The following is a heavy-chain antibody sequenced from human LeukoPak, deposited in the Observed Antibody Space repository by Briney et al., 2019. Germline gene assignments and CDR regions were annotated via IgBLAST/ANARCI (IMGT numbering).Heavy chain of an antibody. D-gene: IGHD1-1*01. V-gene: IGHV1-8*03. J-gene: IGHJ5*02. Sequence: ASVKVSCKASGYTFTSYDINWVRQAIGQGLEWMGWMSPNSGNTGYAQKFQGRVTISRNTSISTAYMELSSLRSEDTAVYYCARMERIGSDNWFDPWGQGTQVTVSS. CDR3: ARMERIGSDNWFDP. CDR2: MSPNSGNT. CDR1: GYTFTSYD.